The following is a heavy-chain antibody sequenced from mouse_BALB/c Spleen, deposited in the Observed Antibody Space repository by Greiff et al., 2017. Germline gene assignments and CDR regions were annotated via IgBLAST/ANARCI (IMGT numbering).Heavy chain of an antibody. CDR2: IWGDGST. Sequence: QVQLKQSGPGLVQPSQSLSITCTVSGFSLTGYGENWVRQPPGKGLEWLGMIWGDGSTDYNSALKSRLSISKDNSKSQVFLKMNSLQTDDTARYYCARASSRYYAMDYWGQGTSVTVSS. CDR3: ARASSRYYAMDY. V-gene: IGHV2-6-7*01. CDR1: GFSLTGYG. J-gene: IGHJ4*01.